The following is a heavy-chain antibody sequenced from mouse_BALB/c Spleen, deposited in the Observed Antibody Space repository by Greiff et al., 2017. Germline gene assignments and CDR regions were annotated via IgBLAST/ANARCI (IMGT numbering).Heavy chain of an antibody. J-gene: IGHJ4*01. CDR3: ARDYYGSSYWAMDY. CDR1: GYTFTDYN. V-gene: IGHV1-18*01. D-gene: IGHD1-1*01. CDR2: INPNNGGT. Sequence: VQLKQSGPELVKPGASVKIPCKASGYTFTDYNMDWVKQSHGKSLEWIGDINPNNGGTIYNQKFKGKATLTVDKSSSTAYMELRSLTSEDTAVYYCARDYYGSSYWAMDYWGQGTSVTVSS.